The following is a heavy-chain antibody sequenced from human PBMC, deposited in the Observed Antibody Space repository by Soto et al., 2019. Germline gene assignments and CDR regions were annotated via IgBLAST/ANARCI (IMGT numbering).Heavy chain of an antibody. CDR1: GYTFTSYY. CDR3: SVVVITRGAFDI. CDR2: INPSGGST. V-gene: IGHV1-46*01. J-gene: IGHJ3*02. D-gene: IGHD3-22*01. Sequence: ASVKVSCKASGYTFTSYYMHWVRQAPGQGLEWMGIINPSGGSTSYAQKFQGRVTMTRDTSTSTVYMELSSLRSEDTAVYYCSVVVITRGAFDIWGQGTMVTVSS.